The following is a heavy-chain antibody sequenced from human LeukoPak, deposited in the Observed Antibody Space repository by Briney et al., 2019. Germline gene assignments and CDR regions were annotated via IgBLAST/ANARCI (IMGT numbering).Heavy chain of an antibody. CDR2: ISYDGSNK. Sequence: PGGSLRLSCAASGFTFSSYAMHWVRQAPGRGLEWVAVISYDGSNKYYADSVKGRFTISRDNSKNTLYLQMNSLRAEDTAVYYCARGGRWELLGFDYWGQGTLVTVSS. J-gene: IGHJ4*02. CDR3: ARGGRWELLGFDY. V-gene: IGHV3-30*04. D-gene: IGHD1-26*01. CDR1: GFTFSSYA.